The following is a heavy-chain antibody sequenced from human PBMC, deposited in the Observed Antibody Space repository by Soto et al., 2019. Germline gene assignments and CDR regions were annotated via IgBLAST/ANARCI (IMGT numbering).Heavy chain of an antibody. Sequence: GGSLRLSCAASGFTFSVYDMTWVRQAPGKGLEWLAMTTQNGNDKHYVDSVRGRFTISRDNSKNTLYLQMTSLRAEDTAVYYCASISSRSCSGGRCYRPIDYWGQGTLVTAPQ. CDR3: ASISSRSCSGGRCYRPIDY. J-gene: IGHJ4*02. D-gene: IGHD2-15*01. CDR1: GFTFSVYD. V-gene: IGHV3-7*03. CDR2: TTQNGNDK.